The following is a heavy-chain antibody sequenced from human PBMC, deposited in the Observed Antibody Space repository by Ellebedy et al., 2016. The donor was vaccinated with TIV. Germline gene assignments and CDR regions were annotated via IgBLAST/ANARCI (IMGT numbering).Heavy chain of an antibody. D-gene: IGHD1-1*01. Sequence: MPSETLSLTCTVSGGSINNYYWSWIRQPPGKGLEWIGYIYYSGTTNYNPSLRSRVTISVDTSKNQFSLKLSSVTAADTAVYYCASLEGNSYRFDYWGQGTLVTVSS. V-gene: IGHV4-59*01. CDR2: IYYSGTT. CDR1: GGSINNYY. CDR3: ASLEGNSYRFDY. J-gene: IGHJ4*02.